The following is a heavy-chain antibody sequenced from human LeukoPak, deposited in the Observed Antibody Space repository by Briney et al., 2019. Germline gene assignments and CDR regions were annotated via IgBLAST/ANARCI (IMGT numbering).Heavy chain of an antibody. CDR2: IYYSGST. V-gene: IGHV4-30-4*08. CDR3: ARDGYSSDLGAFDI. CDR1: GGSISSGDYY. D-gene: IGHD6-19*01. J-gene: IGHJ3*02. Sequence: KPSQTLSLTCTVSGGSISSGDYYWSWIRQPPGKGLEWIGYIYYSGSTYYNPSLESRVTISVDTSKNQFSLKLSSVIAADTAVYYCARDGYSSDLGAFDIWGQGTMVTVSS.